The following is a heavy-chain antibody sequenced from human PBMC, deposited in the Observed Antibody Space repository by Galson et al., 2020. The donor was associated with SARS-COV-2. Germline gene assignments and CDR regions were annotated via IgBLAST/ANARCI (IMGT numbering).Heavy chain of an antibody. V-gene: IGHV3-64*01. CDR2: ISASGISA. Sequence: GESLKISCAASGLTFRRYAMHWVRQTPGKGLEYVSAISASGISAYFANSVKGRSTISRDNSKNTMILQMDSLRVEDMGVYYCARGRDRSYDFWSSYPAEGYFDYWGQGTLVTVSS. CDR1: GLTFRRYA. J-gene: IGHJ4*02. CDR3: ARGRDRSYDFWSSYPAEGYFDY. D-gene: IGHD3-3*01.